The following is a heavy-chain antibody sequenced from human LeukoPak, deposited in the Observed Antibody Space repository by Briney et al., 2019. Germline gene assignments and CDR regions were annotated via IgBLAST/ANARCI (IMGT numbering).Heavy chain of an antibody. V-gene: IGHV4-34*01. J-gene: IGHJ4*02. Sequence: SETLSLTCAVYGGSFSGYYWSWIRQPPGKGLEWIGEINHSGSTNYNPSLKSRVTMSVDTSKNQFSLKLSSVTAADTAVYYCARGGYYYDSTSYYSLDYWGQGTLVTVSS. CDR2: INHSGST. CDR3: ARGGYYYDSTSYYSLDY. D-gene: IGHD3-22*01. CDR1: GGSFSGYY.